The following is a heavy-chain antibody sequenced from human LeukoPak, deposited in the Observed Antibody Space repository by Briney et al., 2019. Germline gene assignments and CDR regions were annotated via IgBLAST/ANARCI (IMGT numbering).Heavy chain of an antibody. CDR1: GYTFTGYY. V-gene: IGHV1-2*02. J-gene: IGHJ5*02. CDR2: INPNSGGT. D-gene: IGHD3-16*01. Sequence: ASVKVSCKASGYTFTGYYMHWVRQAPGQGLEWMGWINPNSGGTNFAQKFQGRVTMTRDTSISTAYMELSRLRSDDTAVYYCARAYTKNNWFDPWGQGTLVTVSS. CDR3: ARAYTKNNWFDP.